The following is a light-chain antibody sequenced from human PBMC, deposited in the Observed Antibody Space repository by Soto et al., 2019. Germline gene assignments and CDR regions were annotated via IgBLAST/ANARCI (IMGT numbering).Light chain of an antibody. CDR1: SSNIGAGYD. V-gene: IGLV1-40*01. CDR2: GNS. Sequence: QSVLTQPPSVSGAPGQRVTISCTGSSSNIGAGYDVHWYQQLPGTAPKLLIYGNSNRPSGVPDRFSGSKSGTSASLAITGLQGEDEADYYCPSYDSSLRAVVFGGGTKLTVL. J-gene: IGLJ2*01. CDR3: PSYDSSLRAVV.